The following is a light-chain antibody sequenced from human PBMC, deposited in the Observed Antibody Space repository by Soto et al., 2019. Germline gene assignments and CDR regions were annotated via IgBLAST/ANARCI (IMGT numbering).Light chain of an antibody. CDR2: DAS. CDR1: QSISSW. J-gene: IGKJ2*01. CDR3: RQYNSYLYT. Sequence: DIQMTQSPSTLSASVGDRVTITCRASQSISSWLAWYQQKPGEAPKLLIYDASSLESGVPSRFSGSGSGTEFTLTISSLQPDDFATYYCRQYNSYLYTFGQGTKVDIK. V-gene: IGKV1-5*01.